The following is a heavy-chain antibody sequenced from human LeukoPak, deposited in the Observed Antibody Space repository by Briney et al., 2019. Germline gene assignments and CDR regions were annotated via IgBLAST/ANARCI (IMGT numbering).Heavy chain of an antibody. CDR1: GFTVSSNY. J-gene: IGHJ5*02. V-gene: IGHV3-66*01. CDR3: AREQWFDP. Sequence: GGSLRLSCAASGFTVSSNYMSWVRQAPGKGLEWVSVIYSSGSTYYADSVKGRFTISRDTSKNTLYLQMNILRVEDTAVYFCAREQWFDPWGQGTLVVVSS. CDR2: IYSSGST.